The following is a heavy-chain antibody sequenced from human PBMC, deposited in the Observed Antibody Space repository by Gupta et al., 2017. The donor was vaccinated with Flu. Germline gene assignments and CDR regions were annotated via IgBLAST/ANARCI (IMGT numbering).Heavy chain of an antibody. J-gene: IGHJ4*02. D-gene: IGHD4-17*01. V-gene: IGHV3-53*02. CDR1: GFTVSSNY. Sequence: EVQLVETGGGLIHPGGSLRLPCAASGFTVSSNYISWVRQAPGKGLEWVSVIYSGGSTYYADSVKGRFTISRDNSKNTLYLQMNSLRAEDTAVYYWARLKDDYGDYYFDYWGQGTLVTVSS. CDR2: IYSGGST. CDR3: ARLKDDYGDYYFDY.